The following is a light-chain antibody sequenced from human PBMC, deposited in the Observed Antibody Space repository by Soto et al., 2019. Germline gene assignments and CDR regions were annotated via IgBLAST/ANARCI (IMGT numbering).Light chain of an antibody. Sequence: QSALTQPRSVSGSPGQSVTISCTVTSSDVGGYNYVSWYQQHPGKAPKLMIYDVTKRPSGVPDRFSASRSGNTASLTISGLQAEDEADYYCCSYAGIYTFVFGAETKLTVL. V-gene: IGLV2-11*01. J-gene: IGLJ1*01. CDR2: DVT. CDR3: CSYAGIYTFV. CDR1: SSDVGGYNY.